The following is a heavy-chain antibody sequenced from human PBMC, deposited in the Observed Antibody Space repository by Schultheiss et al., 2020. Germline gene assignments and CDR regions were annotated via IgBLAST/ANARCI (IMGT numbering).Heavy chain of an antibody. CDR1: GFTFSSYS. J-gene: IGHJ4*02. V-gene: IGHV3-23*01. D-gene: IGHD3-10*01. Sequence: GGSLRLSCAASGFTFSSYSMNWVRQAPGKGLEWVSVISGSGGSTYYADSVKGRFTISRDNSKNTLYLQMNSLKTEDTAVYYCTTGMRVRAYYGSGSYYYDYWGQGTLVTVSS. CDR2: ISGSGGST. CDR3: TTGMRVRAYYGSGSYYYDY.